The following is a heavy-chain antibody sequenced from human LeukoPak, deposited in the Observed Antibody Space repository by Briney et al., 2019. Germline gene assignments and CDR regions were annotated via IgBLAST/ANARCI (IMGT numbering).Heavy chain of an antibody. CDR3: ARRIAARPYDY. V-gene: IGHV4-61*02. CDR2: IFSRGST. Sequence: SQTLSLTCTVSGGSISSGSFSWSWIRQPAGKGLEWIGRIFSRGSTNYNPSLNSRVAISIDTSKSQFSLKLSSVTAADTAVYYCARRIAARPYDYWGQGTLVTVSS. D-gene: IGHD6-6*01. J-gene: IGHJ4*02. CDR1: GGSISSGSFS.